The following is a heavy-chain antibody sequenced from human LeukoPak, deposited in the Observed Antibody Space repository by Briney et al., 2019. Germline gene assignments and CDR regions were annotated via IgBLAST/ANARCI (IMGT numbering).Heavy chain of an antibody. CDR3: ARVFLDSEPDV. CDR1: GFTVSSKY. Sequence: GGSLRLSCAASGFTVSSKYMIWVRQAPGKGLECVSVIYSGGGTYYADSVKGRFTISRDNSKNTLYLQMNSLRAEDTAVYYCARVFLDSEPDVWGQRTTVTVSS. D-gene: IGHD1-14*01. V-gene: IGHV3-66*01. J-gene: IGHJ6*02. CDR2: IYSGGGT.